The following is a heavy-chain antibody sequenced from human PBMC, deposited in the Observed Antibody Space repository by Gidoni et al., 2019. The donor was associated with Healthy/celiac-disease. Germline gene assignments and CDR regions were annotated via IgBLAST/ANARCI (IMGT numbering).Heavy chain of an antibody. CDR1: GYTFTSYG. V-gene: IGHV1-18*01. CDR2: ISAYNGNT. J-gene: IGHJ6*02. Sequence: QVQLVQSGAEVEKPGASVKVSFMASGYTFTSYGISWVRQAPGQGLEWMGWISAYNGNTNDAQKRQSRVTMTTDTSTSTAYMELRSLRSDDTAVYYCARAWVVVAANDGMDVWGQGTTVTVSS. D-gene: IGHD2-15*01. CDR3: ARAWVVVAANDGMDV.